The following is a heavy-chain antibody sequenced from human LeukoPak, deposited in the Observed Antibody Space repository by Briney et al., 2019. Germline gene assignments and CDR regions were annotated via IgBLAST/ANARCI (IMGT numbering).Heavy chain of an antibody. J-gene: IGHJ5*02. Sequence: ASVKVSCKASGYTFTSYDINWVRQATGQGLEWMGWMNPNSGNTGYAQKFQGRVTMTRNTSISTAYMELSSLRSEDTAVYYYARKRSGEPLWFGELFWFDPWGQGTLVTVSS. CDR2: MNPNSGNT. V-gene: IGHV1-8*01. CDR1: GYTFTSYD. D-gene: IGHD3-10*01. CDR3: ARKRSGEPLWFGELFWFDP.